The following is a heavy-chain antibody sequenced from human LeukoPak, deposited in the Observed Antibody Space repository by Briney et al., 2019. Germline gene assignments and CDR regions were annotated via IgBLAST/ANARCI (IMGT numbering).Heavy chain of an antibody. D-gene: IGHD2-2*01. CDR3: AKVKSTSPTMYYFDY. V-gene: IGHV3-30*02. CDR2: IRYDGSNK. Sequence: GGSLRLSCAASGFTFRSYGMHWVRQAPGKGLEWVAFIRYDGSNKYYADSVKGRFTISRDNSKNTLYLQMNSLRAEDTAVYYCAKVKSTSPTMYYFDYWGQGTLVTVSS. J-gene: IGHJ4*02. CDR1: GFTFRSYG.